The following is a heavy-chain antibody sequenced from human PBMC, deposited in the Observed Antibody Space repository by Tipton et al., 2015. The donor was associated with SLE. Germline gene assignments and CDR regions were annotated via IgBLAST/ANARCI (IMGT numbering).Heavy chain of an antibody. CDR2: IYYTGSS. J-gene: IGHJ4*02. V-gene: IGHV4-31*03. Sequence: TLSLTCTVSGASISRDGYYWTWVRQHPEKGLEWIGYIYYTGSSYYNPSLKSRVTISVDTSVNQFSLKLSFATAADTAVYFCARAFGVFGGFGHWGQGTLVTVSS. CDR1: GASISRDGYY. D-gene: IGHD3-3*01. CDR3: ARAFGVFGGFGH.